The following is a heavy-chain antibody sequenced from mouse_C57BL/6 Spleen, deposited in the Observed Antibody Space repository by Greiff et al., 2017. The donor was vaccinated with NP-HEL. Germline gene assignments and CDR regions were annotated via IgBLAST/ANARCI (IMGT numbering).Heavy chain of an antibody. CDR2: ISSGGSYP. CDR3: ARHGFGVYYYDY. CDR1: GFTFSSYG. V-gene: IGHV5-6*01. J-gene: IGHJ2*01. Sequence: EVKVVESGGDLVKPGGSLKLSCAASGFTFSSYGMSWVRQTPDKRLEWVATISSGGSYPYSPASVKGRFTISRDNAKNTLYLQMSSLKSEDTAMYYCARHGFGVYYYDYWGQGATLTVSS.